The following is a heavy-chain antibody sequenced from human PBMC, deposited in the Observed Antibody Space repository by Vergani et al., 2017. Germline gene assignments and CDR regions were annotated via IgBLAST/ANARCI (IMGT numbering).Heavy chain of an antibody. J-gene: IGHJ4*02. CDR3: ARDDCSSTICYTDFGLDY. V-gene: IGHV1-18*01. D-gene: IGHD2-2*02. Sequence: HVEMVQSGAEAKKPGASVKVSCKASGYTFSSYGVTWVRQAPGQGLEWIGWISAYNGNTIYAQKFQGRVIMTTDTSTSTAYMELRSLKSDDTAVYYCARDDCSSTICYTDFGLDYWGQGTLVTVSS. CDR2: ISAYNGNT. CDR1: GYTFSSYG.